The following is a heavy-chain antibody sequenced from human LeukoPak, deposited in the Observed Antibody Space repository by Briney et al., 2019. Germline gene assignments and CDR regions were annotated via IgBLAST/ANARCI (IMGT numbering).Heavy chain of an antibody. CDR1: GVSISMGYY. CDR3: AGEMARPITA. V-gene: IGHV4-38-2*02. D-gene: IGHD1-1*01. Sequence: LSETLSLTCALSGVSISMGYYWVWIRQPAGQGLEWIESIQPRGTTLYNPSLNSRVTMSIDAPRNRFSLRLSLVTAADTAVYFCAGEMARPITAWGQGTLVTVSS. J-gene: IGHJ4*02. CDR2: IQPRGTT.